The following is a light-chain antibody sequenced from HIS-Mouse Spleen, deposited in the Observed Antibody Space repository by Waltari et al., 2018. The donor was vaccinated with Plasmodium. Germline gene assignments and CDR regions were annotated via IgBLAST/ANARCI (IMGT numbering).Light chain of an antibody. CDR1: QSISSR. CDR2: KAS. V-gene: IGKV1-5*03. CDR3: QQYNSYSWT. Sequence: DIQMTQSPSTLSASVGDRDTLTCRASQSISSRLAWYQQKPGKAPKLLIYKASSLESGVPSRFSGSGSGTEFTLTISSLQPDDFATYYCQQYNSYSWTFGQGTKVEIK. J-gene: IGKJ1*01.